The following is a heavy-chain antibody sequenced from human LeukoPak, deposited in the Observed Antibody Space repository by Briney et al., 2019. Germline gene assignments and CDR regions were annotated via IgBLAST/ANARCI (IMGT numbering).Heavy chain of an antibody. CDR1: RFTFDDYS. CDR3: AKESEAASSFDY. V-gene: IGHV3-43*01. J-gene: IGHJ4*02. Sequence: GGSLRLSCAASRFTFDDYSMHWVRQPPGKGLEWVSLISWDGGSTYYADSVRGRFTISRDNSKNSLYLQMNSLRTDDTALYYCAKESEAASSFDYWGQGTLVTVSS. CDR2: ISWDGGST. D-gene: IGHD6-13*01.